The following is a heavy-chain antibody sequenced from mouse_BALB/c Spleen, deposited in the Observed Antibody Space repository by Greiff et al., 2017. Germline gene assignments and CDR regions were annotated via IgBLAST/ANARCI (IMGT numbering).Heavy chain of an antibody. CDR3: ATGTYAMDY. V-gene: IGHV1-69*02. D-gene: IGHD4-1*01. J-gene: IGHJ4*01. Sequence: QVQLKQPGAELVKPGAPVKLSCKASGYTFTSYWMNWVKQRPGRGLEWIGRIDPSDSETHYNQKFKDKATLTVDKSSSTAYIQLSSLTSEDSAVYYCATGTYAMDYWGQGTSVTVSS. CDR1: GYTFTSYW. CDR2: IDPSDSET.